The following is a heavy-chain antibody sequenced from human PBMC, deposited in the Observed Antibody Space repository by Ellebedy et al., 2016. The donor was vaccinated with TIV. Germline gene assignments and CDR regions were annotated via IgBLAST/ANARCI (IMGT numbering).Heavy chain of an antibody. V-gene: IGHV3-43*02. CDR3: AKDHLKTKVTPGWFDP. CDR1: GFTFADFA. J-gene: IGHJ5*02. D-gene: IGHD4-17*01. Sequence: PGGSLRLSCAAPGFTFADFAMHWVRLAPGKGLEWVSLITGDGDTTYYADSVKGRFTISRDNRENSLYLQMNSLTTEDTAFYYCAKDHLKTKVTPGWFDPWGQGTLVTVSS. CDR2: ITGDGDTT.